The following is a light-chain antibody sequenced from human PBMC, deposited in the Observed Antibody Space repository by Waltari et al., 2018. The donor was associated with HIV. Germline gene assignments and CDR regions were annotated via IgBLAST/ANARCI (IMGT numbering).Light chain of an antibody. CDR3: QQSYGAPFT. CDR2: GAS. J-gene: IGKJ5*01. CDR1: HKISRY. Sequence: IQMTQSPSALSASVGDTVTITCRASHKISRYLNWYQKKVGEAPKLPVYGASSLQSGVPARFRGSGSGSEYFLSISSLKSDDFATCFCQQSYGAPFTFG. V-gene: IGKV1-39*01.